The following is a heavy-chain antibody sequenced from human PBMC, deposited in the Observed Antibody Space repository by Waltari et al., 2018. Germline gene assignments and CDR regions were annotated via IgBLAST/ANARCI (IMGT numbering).Heavy chain of an antibody. J-gene: IGHJ3*02. V-gene: IGHV1-24*01. D-gene: IGHD1-1*01. CDR1: GYTLTELS. Sequence: QVQLVQSGAEVKKPGASVKVSCKVSGYTLTELSMHWVRQAPGKGLEWMGCFDPEDGETIYAQKVQGRVTVTEDTSTDTAYMGQSSLRSEDTAVYYCATLAPGSIFDIWGQGTMVTVSS. CDR2: FDPEDGET. CDR3: ATLAPGSIFDI.